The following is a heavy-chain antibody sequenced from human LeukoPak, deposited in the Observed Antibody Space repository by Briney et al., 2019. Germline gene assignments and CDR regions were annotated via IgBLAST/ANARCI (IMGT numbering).Heavy chain of an antibody. CDR3: ARGSVVRGAYYFDY. Sequence: SETLSLTCTVSGGSISSYYWSWIRQPPGKGLEWIGYIYYSGSTNYNPSLKSRVTISVDTSKNQFSLKLGSVTAADTAVYYCARGSVVRGAYYFDYWGQGTLVTVSS. CDR1: GGSISSYY. V-gene: IGHV4-59*01. D-gene: IGHD1-26*01. CDR2: IYYSGST. J-gene: IGHJ4*02.